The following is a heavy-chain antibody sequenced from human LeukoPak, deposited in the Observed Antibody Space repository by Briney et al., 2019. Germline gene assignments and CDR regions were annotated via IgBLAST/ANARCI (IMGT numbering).Heavy chain of an antibody. V-gene: IGHV1-46*01. D-gene: IGHD1-1*01. J-gene: IGHJ4*02. CDR2: IKSGGGGT. CDR3: ARDSNWAFDS. Sequence: ASAKVSCKASGYRFSSNHMHWVRQAPEQGLEWMGIIKSGGGGTTYAQKFQGRIALTRDTSTTTFYMDLNNLRFEDTAVYYCARDSNWAFDSWGQGTLVTVSS. CDR1: GYRFSSNH.